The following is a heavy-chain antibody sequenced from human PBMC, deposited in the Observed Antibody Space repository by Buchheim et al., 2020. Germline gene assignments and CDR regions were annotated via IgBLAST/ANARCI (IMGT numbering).Heavy chain of an antibody. CDR3: AKEIRRRYCTNGVCPTAGFDY. CDR2: ISYDGSNK. Sequence: QVQLVESGGGVVQPGRSLRLSCAASGFTFSSYGMHWVRQAPGKGLEWVAVISYDGSNKYYADSVKGRFTISRDNSKNTLYLQMNSLRAEDTAVYYCAKEIRRRYCTNGVCPTAGFDYWGQGTL. D-gene: IGHD2-8*01. CDR1: GFTFSSYG. V-gene: IGHV3-30*18. J-gene: IGHJ4*02.